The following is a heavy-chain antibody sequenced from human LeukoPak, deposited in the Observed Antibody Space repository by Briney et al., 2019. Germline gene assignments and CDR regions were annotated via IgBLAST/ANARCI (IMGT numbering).Heavy chain of an antibody. CDR1: GGSISSYY. J-gene: IGHJ4*02. CDR3: ARHPSAMANFDC. Sequence: SETLSLTCTVSGGSISSYYWSWIRQSSGRGLGWIGYIFYSGSTNYNPSLRSRVTMSVDTSKNQFSLNLRSVTAADTAVYYCARHPSAMANFDCWGQGTLVTVSS. CDR2: IFYSGST. V-gene: IGHV4-59*08. D-gene: IGHD2-2*01.